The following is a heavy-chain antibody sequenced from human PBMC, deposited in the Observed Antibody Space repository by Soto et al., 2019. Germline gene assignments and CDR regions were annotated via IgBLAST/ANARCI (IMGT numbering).Heavy chain of an antibody. CDR2: INSDGTTI. V-gene: IGHV3-74*01. CDR1: GFTFSNYW. D-gene: IGHD6-19*01. J-gene: IGHJ4*02. Sequence: EVQLVESGGGLVQPGGSLRISCAASGFTFSNYWVHWVRQAPGKGLMWVSRINSDGTTINYADSVEGRFTISRDNAKNTLFLQMNSLRVEDTAVYYCARAGWYRFDYWGQGTLVTVSS. CDR3: ARAGWYRFDY.